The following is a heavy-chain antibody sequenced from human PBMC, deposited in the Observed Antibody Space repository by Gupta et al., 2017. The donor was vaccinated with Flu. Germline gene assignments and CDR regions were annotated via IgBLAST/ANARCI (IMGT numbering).Heavy chain of an antibody. V-gene: IGHV4-4*07. CDR1: GRSISCIW. CDR3: ARDGGRSYGAGFDY. Sequence: QVHLPESGPGLVKPSEPLSLTCTVPGRSISCIWWGWIRQPAGKGLEWIGRIFASGSTNYNPPLKSRVTMSIDTAKNQISLKVSSVTAADTAVYYWARDGGRSYGAGFDYWGQGTVVTVSS. D-gene: IGHD5-18*01. CDR2: IFASGST. J-gene: IGHJ4*02.